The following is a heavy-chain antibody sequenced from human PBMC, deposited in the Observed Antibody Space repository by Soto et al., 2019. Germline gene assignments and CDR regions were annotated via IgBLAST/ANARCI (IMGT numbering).Heavy chain of an antibody. J-gene: IGHJ3*02. D-gene: IGHD2-15*01. CDR3: AHRRDPRVVVVVAAGAFDI. Sequence: QITLKESGPPLVKPTQTLTLTCTFSGFSLSTSGVGVGWIRQPPGKALEWLALIYWDDDKRYSPSLKSRLTITKDTSKNQVVLTTTNMDPVDTATYYGAHRRDPRVVVVVAAGAFDIWGQGTMVTVSS. CDR1: GFSLSTSGVG. V-gene: IGHV2-5*02. CDR2: IYWDDDK.